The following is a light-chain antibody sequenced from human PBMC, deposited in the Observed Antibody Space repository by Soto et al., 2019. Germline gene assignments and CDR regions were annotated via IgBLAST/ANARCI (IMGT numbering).Light chain of an antibody. CDR2: KAS. CDR3: QQYKSFPLT. Sequence: DIQMTQSPSTLPASVGDRVTITCRASQTISSWLAWYQQKPGKAPKLLIYKASTLESGVPSRFSGSGSGTEFTLTINSLQPDDFATYYCQQYKSFPLTFGGGTKVEIK. CDR1: QTISSW. J-gene: IGKJ4*01. V-gene: IGKV1-5*03.